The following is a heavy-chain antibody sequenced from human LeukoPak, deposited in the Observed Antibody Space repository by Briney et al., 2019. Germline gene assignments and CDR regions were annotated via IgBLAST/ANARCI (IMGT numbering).Heavy chain of an antibody. CDR2: IRFDGSNQ. V-gene: IGHV3-30*02. Sequence: PGGSLRLSCAASGFTFSSYGMHWVRQAPGKGLEWVAFIRFDGSNQYYAEPVKGRFTISRDNSKNTLYLQMNSLRAEDTAVYYCAKGGSSAGYYYYYMDVWGKGTTVTVSS. J-gene: IGHJ6*03. CDR1: GFTFSSYG. CDR3: AKGGSSAGYYYYYMDV. D-gene: IGHD6-6*01.